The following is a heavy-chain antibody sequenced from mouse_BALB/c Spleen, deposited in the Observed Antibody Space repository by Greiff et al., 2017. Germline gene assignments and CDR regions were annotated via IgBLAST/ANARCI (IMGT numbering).Heavy chain of an antibody. CDR3: ATHYYGSSYSYAMDY. J-gene: IGHJ4*01. CDR2: ISNGGGST. V-gene: IGHV5-12-2*01. CDR1: GFTFSSYT. Sequence: SGGGLVQPGGSLKLSCAASGFTFSSYTMSWVRQTPEKRLEWVAYISNGGGSTYYPDTVKGRFTISRDNAKNTLYLQMSSLKSEDTAMYYCATHYYGSSYSYAMDYWGQGTSVTVSS. D-gene: IGHD1-1*01.